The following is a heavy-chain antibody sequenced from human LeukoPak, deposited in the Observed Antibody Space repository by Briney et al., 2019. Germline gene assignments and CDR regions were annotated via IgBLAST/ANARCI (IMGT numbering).Heavy chain of an antibody. CDR2: IYYSGST. V-gene: IGHV4-59*08. D-gene: IGHD1-1*01. CDR1: GGSISSYY. CDR3: ARRPSQLYDPWLFDL. Sequence: PSETRSLTCTVSGGSISSYYWSWIRQPPGKGLEWIGYIYYSGSTNYNPSLKSRVTLSVDTSKNQFSLKLSSVTAADTAVYYCARRPSQLYDPWLFDLWGRGTLVTVSS. J-gene: IGHJ2*01.